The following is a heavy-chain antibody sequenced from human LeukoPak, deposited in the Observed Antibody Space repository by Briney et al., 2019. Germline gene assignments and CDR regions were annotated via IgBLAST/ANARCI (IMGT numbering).Heavy chain of an antibody. CDR2: ITISGHTK. CDR1: GFDLSTYE. Sequence: PGVSLRLSCAASGFDLSTYEMNWVRQAPGKGLEWLADITISGHTKNYADSVKGRFTISRDNARTSLYLQMNSLRVEDTGVYYCARGDPHADLWGQGTLVTVSA. V-gene: IGHV3-48*03. J-gene: IGHJ5*02. CDR3: ARGDPHADL.